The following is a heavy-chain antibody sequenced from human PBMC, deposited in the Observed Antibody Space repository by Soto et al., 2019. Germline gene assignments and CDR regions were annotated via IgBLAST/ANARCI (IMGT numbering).Heavy chain of an antibody. CDR1: GGTFSSYT. CDR3: ARGSERNNWFDP. Sequence: QVQLVQSGAEVKKPGSSVKVSCKASGGTFSSYTISWVRQAPGQGLEWMGRIIPILGIANYAQKFQGRVTITADKSTSTAYLERSSLRSEDTAVYYCARGSERNNWFDPWGQGTLVTVSS. V-gene: IGHV1-69*02. J-gene: IGHJ5*02. CDR2: IIPILGIA. D-gene: IGHD1-26*01.